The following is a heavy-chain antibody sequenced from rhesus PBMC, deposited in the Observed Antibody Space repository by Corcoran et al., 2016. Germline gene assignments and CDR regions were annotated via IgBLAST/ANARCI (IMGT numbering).Heavy chain of an antibody. J-gene: IGHJ4*01. CDR2: IYGSGSST. CDR3: AREGDSGFRLDYFDY. CDR1: GGSISSSY. Sequence: QLQLQESGPGLVKPSETLSVTCAVSGGSISSSYWSWIRQAPGKGLEWIGYIYGSGSSTNYNPSLKSRVTLSVDTSKNQLSLKLSSVTTADTAVYYCAREGDSGFRLDYFDYWGQGALVTVSS. V-gene: IGHV4-169*02. D-gene: IGHD3S6*01.